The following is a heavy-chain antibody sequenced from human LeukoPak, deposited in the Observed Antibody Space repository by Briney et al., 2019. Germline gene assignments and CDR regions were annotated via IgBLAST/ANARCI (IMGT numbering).Heavy chain of an antibody. CDR2: INPNSGGT. Sequence: ASVKVSCKASGYTFTGYYMHWVRQAPGQGPEWMGWINPNSGGTNYAQKFQGRVTMTRDTSLSTVYMELSRLRSDDTAVYYCARLVTPPGYSYGSFDYWGQGTLVTVSS. J-gene: IGHJ4*02. V-gene: IGHV1-2*02. CDR1: GYTFTGYY. CDR3: ARLVTPPGYSYGSFDY. D-gene: IGHD5-18*01.